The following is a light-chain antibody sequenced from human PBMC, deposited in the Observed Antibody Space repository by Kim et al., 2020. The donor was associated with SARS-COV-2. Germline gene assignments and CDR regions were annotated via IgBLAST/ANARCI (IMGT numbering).Light chain of an antibody. CDR3: SSYTGSSTYV. CDR1: SSDVGGYNS. J-gene: IGLJ1*01. V-gene: IGLV2-14*01. Sequence: QSALTQPASVSGSPGQSITISCTGTSSDVGGYNSVSWYQQHPGKPPKVMIYDVSKRPSGVSNRFSGSKSGYAASLTISGLQAEDEADYYCSSYTGSSTYVFGTGTKVTVL. CDR2: DVS.